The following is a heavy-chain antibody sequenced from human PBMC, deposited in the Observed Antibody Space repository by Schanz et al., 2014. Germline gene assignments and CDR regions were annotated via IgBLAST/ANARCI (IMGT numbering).Heavy chain of an antibody. V-gene: IGHV1-18*01. CDR1: GYTFNNYTYV. Sequence: QVLQVQSGSELKKPGTSVKVSCKASGYTFNNYTYVMIWVRQAPGQGPEFMGWISTFRNEDTNSAQRCQGRRTMTTDTSTSTAYMELRSLRSDDTGVYYCARDRRRYCSTASCLHDNWFDPWGQGTLVIVSS. CDR3: ARDRRRYCSTASCLHDNWFDP. J-gene: IGHJ5*02. D-gene: IGHD2-2*01. CDR2: ISTFRNEDT.